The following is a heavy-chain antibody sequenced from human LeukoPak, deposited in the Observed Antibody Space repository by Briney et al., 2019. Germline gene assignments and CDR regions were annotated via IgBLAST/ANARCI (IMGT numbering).Heavy chain of an antibody. V-gene: IGHV4-4*07. J-gene: IGHJ4*02. CDR1: GGSISSYY. CDR3: ARWVRDYGSGSYSSDY. CDR2: IYTSGST. Sequence: SETLSLTCTVSGGSISSYYWSWIRQPAGKGLEWIGRIYTSGSTNYNPSLKSRVTMSVDTSKNQFSLKLSSVTAADTAVYYCARWVRDYGSGSYSSDYWGQGTLVTVSS. D-gene: IGHD3-10*01.